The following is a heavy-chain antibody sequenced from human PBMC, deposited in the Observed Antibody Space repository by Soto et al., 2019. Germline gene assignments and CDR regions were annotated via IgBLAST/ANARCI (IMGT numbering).Heavy chain of an antibody. CDR3: ANTHDECKYGEVFDI. CDR2: IFSDGRT. CDR1: GYTVSRNS. D-gene: IGHD3-10*01. Sequence: GGSLRLSCAVSGYTVSRNSMTWVRQAPGKGLEWVSVIFSDGRTYYADSAKGRFTISRHNSENTLYLQMNSLRAEDTAVYYCANTHDECKYGEVFDIWGLGTMVTVSS. J-gene: IGHJ3*02. V-gene: IGHV3-53*04.